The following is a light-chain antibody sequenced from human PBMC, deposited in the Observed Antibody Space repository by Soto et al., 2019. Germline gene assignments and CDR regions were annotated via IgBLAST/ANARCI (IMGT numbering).Light chain of an antibody. J-gene: IGKJ3*01. V-gene: IGKV1-9*01. CDR2: AAS. CDR3: QQLNRYPFA. CDR1: QGISSY. Sequence: DIQMTQSPSFLSASVGDRVTITCRASQGISSYLAWYQQKPGKAPKLLIYAASTLQSGVPSRLSGSGSGTEIPLTICSLHPEDFATYYWQQLNRYPFAFGPGSKVDI.